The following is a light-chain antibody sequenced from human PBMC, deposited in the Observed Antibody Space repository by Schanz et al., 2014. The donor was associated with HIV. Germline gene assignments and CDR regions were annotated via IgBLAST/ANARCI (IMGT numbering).Light chain of an antibody. J-gene: IGLJ2*01. V-gene: IGLV2-14*03. CDR3: CSFTSSNTLL. Sequence: QSALIQPASVSGSPGQSITISCTGTSSDIGAYNYVSWYQQHPGKAPKLMIFDVSNRPSGVSYRFSGSKSGNTASLTISGLQAEDEADYYCCSFTSSNTLLFGGGTKLTVL. CDR2: DVS. CDR1: SSDIGAYNY.